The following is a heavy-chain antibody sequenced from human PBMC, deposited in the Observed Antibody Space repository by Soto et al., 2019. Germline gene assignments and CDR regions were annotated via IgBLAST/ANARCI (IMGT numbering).Heavy chain of an antibody. CDR3: ATSGGGWYLY. CDR2: IIPILGIA. D-gene: IGHD6-19*01. J-gene: IGHJ4*02. V-gene: IGHV1-69*02. CDR1: GGTFSSYT. Sequence: ASVKVSCKASGGTFSSYTISWVRQAPGQGLEWMGRIIPILGIANYAQKFQGRVTITADKSTSTAYIELSSLTSDDTAVYYCATSGGGWYLYWGQGTLVTVSS.